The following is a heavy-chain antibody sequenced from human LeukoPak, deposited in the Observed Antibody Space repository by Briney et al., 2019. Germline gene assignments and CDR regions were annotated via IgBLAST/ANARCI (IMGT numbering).Heavy chain of an antibody. Sequence: PSQTLSLTCTVSGGSISSGSYYWSWIRQPAGKGLEWIGRIYTSGSTNYNPSLKSRVTISVDTSKNQFSLKLSSVTAADTAVYYCARDRTSEGDATLFDYWGQGTLVTVSS. V-gene: IGHV4-61*02. D-gene: IGHD1-1*01. CDR2: IYTSGST. CDR1: GGSISSGSYY. J-gene: IGHJ4*02. CDR3: ARDRTSEGDATLFDY.